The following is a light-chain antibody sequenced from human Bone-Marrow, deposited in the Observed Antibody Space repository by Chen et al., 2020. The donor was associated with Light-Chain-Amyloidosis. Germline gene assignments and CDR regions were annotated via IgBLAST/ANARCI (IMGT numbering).Light chain of an antibody. CDR3: LEYYSTPRT. Sequence: DIVMTQSLDSLAVSLGERATINCKSSQSVLYSSNNKNYLAWYQQKPRQPPKLLIYWASTRESGVPDRFSGSGSGTDFTLTISSLQAEDVAVYYCLEYYSTPRTFGQGTKVEIK. V-gene: IGKV4-1*01. CDR1: QSVLYSSNNKNY. J-gene: IGKJ1*01. CDR2: WAS.